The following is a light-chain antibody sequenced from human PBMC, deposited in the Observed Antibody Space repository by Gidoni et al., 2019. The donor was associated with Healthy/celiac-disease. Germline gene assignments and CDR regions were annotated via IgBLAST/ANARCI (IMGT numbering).Light chain of an antibody. CDR2: DVS. CDR3: CSYAGSYV. Sequence: QSALTQPRPVSGSPGQSVTISCTGTSSDVGGYNYVSWYQQHPGKAPKRMIYDVSKRPSGGPDRFSGAKSGNTASLTISGLQAEDEADYYCCSYAGSYVFGTGTKVTVL. V-gene: IGLV2-11*01. CDR1: SSDVGGYNY. J-gene: IGLJ1*01.